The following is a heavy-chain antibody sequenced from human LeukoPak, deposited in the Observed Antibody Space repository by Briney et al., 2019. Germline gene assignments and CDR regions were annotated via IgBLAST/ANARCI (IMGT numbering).Heavy chain of an antibody. CDR2: IYYSGST. J-gene: IGHJ4*02. CDR1: GGSISSYY. CDR3: ARSYSYGYGYFDY. V-gene: IGHV4-59*01. D-gene: IGHD5-18*01. Sequence: SETLSLTCTVSGGSISSYYWSWIRQPPGKGLEWIGYIYYSGSTNYNPSLKSRVTISVDTSKNQFSLKLSSVTAADTAVYYRARSYSYGYGYFDYWGQGTLVTVSS.